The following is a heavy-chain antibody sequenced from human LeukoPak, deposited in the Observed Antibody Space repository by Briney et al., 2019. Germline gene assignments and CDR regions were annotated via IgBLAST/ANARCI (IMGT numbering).Heavy chain of an antibody. V-gene: IGHV3-33*01. CDR3: ARGPAMVRGVILDY. CDR1: GFTFSSYG. Sequence: GRSLRLSCAASGFTFSSYGMHWVRQAPGKGLEWVAVIWYDGSNKYYADSVKGRFTISRDNSKNTLYLQMNSLRAEDTAVYYCARGPAMVRGVILDYWGQGTLVTVSS. D-gene: IGHD3-10*01. CDR2: IWYDGSNK. J-gene: IGHJ4*02.